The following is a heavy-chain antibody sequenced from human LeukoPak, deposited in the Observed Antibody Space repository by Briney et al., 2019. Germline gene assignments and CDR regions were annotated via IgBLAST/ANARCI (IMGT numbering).Heavy chain of an antibody. D-gene: IGHD6-13*01. CDR2: INHSGST. CDR1: GGSFSGYY. Sequence: SETLSLTCAVYGGSFSGYYCSWIRQPPGKGLEWIGEINHSGSTNYNPSLKSRVTISVDTSKNQFSLKLRSVTAADTAVYYCAREGPAYSSSWNWFDPWGQGTLVTVSS. CDR3: AREGPAYSSSWNWFDP. V-gene: IGHV4-34*01. J-gene: IGHJ5*02.